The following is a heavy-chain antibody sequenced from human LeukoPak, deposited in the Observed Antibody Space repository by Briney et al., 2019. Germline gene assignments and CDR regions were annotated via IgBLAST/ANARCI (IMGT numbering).Heavy chain of an antibody. V-gene: IGHV3-30*02. CDR3: ARFDYGEYYYYYMDV. CDR2: IRYDGSNK. J-gene: IGHJ6*03. Sequence: PGGSLRLSCAASGFTFSSYGMHWVRQAPGKGLEWVAFIRYDGSNKYYADSVKGRFTISRDNSKNTLYLQMNSLRAEDTAVYYCARFDYGEYYYYYMDVWGKGTTVTVSS. D-gene: IGHD4-17*01. CDR1: GFTFSSYG.